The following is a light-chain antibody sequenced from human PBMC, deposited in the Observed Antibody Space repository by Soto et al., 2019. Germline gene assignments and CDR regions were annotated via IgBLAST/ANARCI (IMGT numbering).Light chain of an antibody. CDR3: AAWDDSLNGEVV. J-gene: IGLJ2*01. Sequence: QSVLTQPPSVSAAPRQRVTISCSGSNSNIGNNAVNWYQQFPGKAPKLLIYYDDLLPSGVSDRFSGSKSGTSATLAISGLQSEDEADYYCAAWDDSLNGEVVFGGGTKLTVL. CDR1: NSNIGNNA. CDR2: YDD. V-gene: IGLV1-36*01.